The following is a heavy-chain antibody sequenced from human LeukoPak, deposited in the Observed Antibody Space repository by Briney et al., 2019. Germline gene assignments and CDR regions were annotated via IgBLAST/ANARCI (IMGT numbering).Heavy chain of an antibody. Sequence: GGSLRLSCAASGFTFSNSAMTWVRQAPGKGLEWVSPTTGSDDRTYYADSVKRRFTISRDYSRNTLHFQMNSLRVEDTAMYYCAKGPHVGSGYHPDYWGQGTLVTVSS. D-gene: IGHD3-22*01. V-gene: IGHV3-23*01. CDR3: AKGPHVGSGYHPDY. J-gene: IGHJ4*02. CDR2: TTGSDDRT. CDR1: GFTFSNSA.